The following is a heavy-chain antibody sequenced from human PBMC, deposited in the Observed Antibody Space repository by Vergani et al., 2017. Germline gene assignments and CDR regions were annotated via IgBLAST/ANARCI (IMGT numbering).Heavy chain of an antibody. V-gene: IGHV1-2*02. Sequence: QVQLVQSGAEVKKPGASVKVSCKASGYTFTGYYMHWVRQAPGQGLEWMGWINPNSGGPNYAQKFQGRVTMTRDTSISTAYMELSRLRSDDTAVYYCARARSYCYYMDVWGKGTTVTVSS. CDR1: GYTFTGYY. CDR2: INPNSGGP. CDR3: ARARSYCYYMDV. D-gene: IGHD2-15*01. J-gene: IGHJ6*03.